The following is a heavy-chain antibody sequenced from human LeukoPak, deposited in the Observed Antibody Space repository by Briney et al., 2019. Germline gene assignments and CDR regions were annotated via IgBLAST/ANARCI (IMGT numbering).Heavy chain of an antibody. Sequence: GGSLRLSCAASGFTFSSYGMHWVRQAPGKGLEWVAVISYDGSNKYYADSVKGRFTISRDNSKNTLYLQMNSLRAEDTAVYYCARQGYSGNDNWNDEVGWFDPWGQGTLVTVSS. V-gene: IGHV3-30*03. CDR2: ISYDGSNK. D-gene: IGHD5-12*01. CDR1: GFTFSSYG. CDR3: ARQGYSGNDNWNDEVGWFDP. J-gene: IGHJ5*02.